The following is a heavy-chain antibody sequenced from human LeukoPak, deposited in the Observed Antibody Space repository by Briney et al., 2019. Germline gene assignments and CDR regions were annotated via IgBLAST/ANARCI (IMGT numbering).Heavy chain of an antibody. Sequence: GGSLRLSCAASGFTFSSYGMHWVRQAPGKGLEWVAVISYDGSNKYYADSVKGRFTISRDNSKNTLYLQMNSLRAEDTAVYYCARDLEEYCSGGSCSLFDYWGQGTLVTVSS. D-gene: IGHD2-15*01. CDR2: ISYDGSNK. CDR1: GFTFSSYG. J-gene: IGHJ4*02. CDR3: ARDLEEYCSGGSCSLFDY. V-gene: IGHV3-30*03.